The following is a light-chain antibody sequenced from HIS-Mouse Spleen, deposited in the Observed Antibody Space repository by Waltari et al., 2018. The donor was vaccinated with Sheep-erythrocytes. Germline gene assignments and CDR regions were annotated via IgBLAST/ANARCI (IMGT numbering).Light chain of an antibody. J-gene: IGLJ3*02. CDR2: EVS. CDR3: SSYAGSNNWV. Sequence: QSALTQPASVSGSPGQSITISCTGTSSDVGSYNLVSWYQQHPGKAPKLTIYEVSKRPSGVPDRFAGSKSGNTASLTVSGLQAEDEADYYCSSYAGSNNWVFGGGNRVTVL. CDR1: SSDVGSYNL. V-gene: IGLV2-8*01.